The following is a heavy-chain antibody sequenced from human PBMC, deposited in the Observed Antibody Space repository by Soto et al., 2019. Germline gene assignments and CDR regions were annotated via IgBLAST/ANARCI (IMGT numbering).Heavy chain of an antibody. V-gene: IGHV4-59*01. CDR1: GGSISSYY. J-gene: IGHJ5*02. D-gene: IGHD1-20*01. CDR2: IYYSGST. CDR3: ARVPHPKRYNWNDGWFDP. Sequence: SETLSLTCTVSGGSISSYYWSWIRQPPGKGLEWIGYIYYSGSTNYNPSLKSRVTISVDTSKNQFSLKLSSVTAADTAVYYCARVPHPKRYNWNDGWFDPWGQGTLVTVSS.